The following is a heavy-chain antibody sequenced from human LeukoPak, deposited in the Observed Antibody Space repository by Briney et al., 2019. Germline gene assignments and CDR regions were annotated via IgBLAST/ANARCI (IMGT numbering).Heavy chain of an antibody. Sequence: PGGSLRLSCAASGFTFSSYAMSWVRQAPGKGLEWVSAISGSGGSTYYADSVKGRFTISRDNSKNTLYLQMNSLRAEDTAVYYCAKDIMPQGPHGGPDYYHYYGMDVWGQGTTVTVSS. CDR2: ISGSGGST. CDR3: AKDIMPQGPHGGPDYYHYYGMDV. V-gene: IGHV3-23*01. CDR1: GFTFSSYA. J-gene: IGHJ6*02. D-gene: IGHD2-2*01.